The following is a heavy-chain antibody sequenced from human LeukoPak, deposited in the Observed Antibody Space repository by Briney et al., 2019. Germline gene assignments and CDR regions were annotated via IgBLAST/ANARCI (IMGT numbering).Heavy chain of an antibody. CDR2: IYSGGST. Sequence: GGSLRLSCAASGFTVSSNYMSWVRQAPGKGLEWVSVIYSGGSTYYADSVKGRFTISRDNSKNTLYLQMNSLRAEDTAVYYCASRADYYDSSGQLGGDYWGQGTLVTVSS. D-gene: IGHD3-22*01. CDR3: ASRADYYDSSGQLGGDY. V-gene: IGHV3-53*01. J-gene: IGHJ4*02. CDR1: GFTVSSNY.